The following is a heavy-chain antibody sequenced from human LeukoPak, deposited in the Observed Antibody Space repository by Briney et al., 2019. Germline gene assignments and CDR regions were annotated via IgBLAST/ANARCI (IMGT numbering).Heavy chain of an antibody. V-gene: IGHV1-18*01. J-gene: IGHJ4*02. Sequence: EASVKVSCKASGYTFTSYGISWVRQAPGQGLEWMGWISVYNGNTNYAQKLQGRVIMTTDISTSTAYMELRSLRSDDTAVYYCASSPYCSSTSCHREAKGLGSSWYDYWGQGTLVTVSS. CDR1: GYTFTSYG. CDR3: ASSPYCSSTSCHREAKGLGSSWYDY. D-gene: IGHD2-2*01. CDR2: ISVYNGNT.